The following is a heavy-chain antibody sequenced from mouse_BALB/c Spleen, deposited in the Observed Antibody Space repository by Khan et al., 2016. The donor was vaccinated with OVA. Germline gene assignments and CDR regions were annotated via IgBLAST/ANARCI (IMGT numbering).Heavy chain of an antibody. Sequence: QXQRKESGPGLVAPSQTLSITCTVSGFSLSSYGVHWVRQPPGKGLEWLGVIWAGGSTNHNSALMSRLSTSKDNSKSQVFLKLNSLQTDDPAMYYCARAFYYGAWFAYGGQGTLVTVSA. D-gene: IGHD1-1*01. V-gene: IGHV2-9*02. CDR1: GFSLSSYG. J-gene: IGHJ3*01. CDR3: ARAFYYGAWFAY. CDR2: IWAGGST.